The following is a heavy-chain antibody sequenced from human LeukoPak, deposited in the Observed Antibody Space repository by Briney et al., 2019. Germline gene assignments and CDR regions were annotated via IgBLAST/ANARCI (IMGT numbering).Heavy chain of an antibody. CDR2: INHSGST. CDR1: GGSFSGYY. Sequence: SETLSLTCAVYGGSFSGYYWSWIRQPPGKGLEWIGEINHSGSTNYNPSLKSRVTISVDTSKNQFSLTLSSVTAADTAVYYCARGPHYYGSGSYWRVRWFDPWGQGTLVTVSS. V-gene: IGHV4-34*01. CDR3: ARGPHYYGSGSYWRVRWFDP. D-gene: IGHD3-10*01. J-gene: IGHJ5*02.